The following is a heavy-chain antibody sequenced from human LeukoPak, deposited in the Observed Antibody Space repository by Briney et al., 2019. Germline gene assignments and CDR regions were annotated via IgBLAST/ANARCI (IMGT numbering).Heavy chain of an antibody. CDR3: AKDPWVRGVFDY. D-gene: IGHD3-10*01. J-gene: IGHJ4*02. Sequence: GGSLRLSCAASGFTFSSYATSWVRQAPGKGLEWVSAISGSGGSTYYADSVKGRFTISRDNSKNTLYLQMNSLRAEDTAVYYCAKDPWVRGVFDYWGQGTLVTVSS. CDR1: GFTFSSYA. V-gene: IGHV3-23*01. CDR2: ISGSGGST.